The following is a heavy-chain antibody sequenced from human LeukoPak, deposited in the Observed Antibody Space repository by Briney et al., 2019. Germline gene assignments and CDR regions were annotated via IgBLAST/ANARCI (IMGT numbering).Heavy chain of an antibody. CDR2: ISSSGSTI. CDR1: GFTFSSYE. V-gene: IGHV3-48*03. CDR3: ARDESLSGYSYGMWDYFDY. Sequence: GGSLRLSCAASGFTFSSYEMNWVRQAPGKGLEWVSYISSSGSTIYYADSVKGRFTISRDNAKNSLYLQMNSLRAEDTAVYYCARDESLSGYSYGMWDYFDYWGQGTLVTVSS. J-gene: IGHJ4*02. D-gene: IGHD5-18*01.